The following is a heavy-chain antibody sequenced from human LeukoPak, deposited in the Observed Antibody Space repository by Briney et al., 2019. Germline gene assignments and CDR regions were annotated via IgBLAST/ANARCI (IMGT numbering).Heavy chain of an antibody. V-gene: IGHV1-46*01. CDR2: INPSGGST. CDR3: AREMATIYYFDY. Sequence: MGIINPSGGSTSYAQKFQGRVTMTRDTSTSTVYMELSSLRSEDTAVYYCAREMATIYYFDYWGQGTLVTVSS. D-gene: IGHD5-24*01. J-gene: IGHJ4*02.